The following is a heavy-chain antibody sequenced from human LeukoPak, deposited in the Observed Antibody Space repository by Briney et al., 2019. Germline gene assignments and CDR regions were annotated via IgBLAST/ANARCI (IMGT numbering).Heavy chain of an antibody. CDR2: ISYSGST. J-gene: IGHJ6*03. D-gene: IGHD2-15*01. V-gene: IGHV4-59*08. CDR1: GGSISSYY. Sequence: PSETPSLTCTVSGGSISSYYWNWIRQPPGKGLEWIGHISYSGSTNYNPSLKSRLTISVDTSKNQFSLKLSPVTAADTAIYYCARTPPIEPYYYVDVWGTGTTVTVSS. CDR3: ARTPPIEPYYYVDV.